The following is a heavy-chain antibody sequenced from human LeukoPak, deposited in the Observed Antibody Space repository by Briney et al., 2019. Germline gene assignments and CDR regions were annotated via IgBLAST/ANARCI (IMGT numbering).Heavy chain of an antibody. J-gene: IGHJ4*02. Sequence: ASVKVSCKASGYTFTGYYMHWVRQAPGQGLEWMGWVNPNSGGTNYAQKFQGRVTMTRDTSISTAYMELSRLRSDDTAVYYCAGHYYDILTGYWAFDYWGQGTLVTVSS. V-gene: IGHV1-2*02. CDR2: VNPNSGGT. CDR3: AGHYYDILTGYWAFDY. D-gene: IGHD3-9*01. CDR1: GYTFTGYY.